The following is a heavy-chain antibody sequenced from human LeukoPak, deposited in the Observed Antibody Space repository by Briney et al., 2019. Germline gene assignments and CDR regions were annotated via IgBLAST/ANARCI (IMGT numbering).Heavy chain of an antibody. D-gene: IGHD2-8*02. V-gene: IGHV3-7*01. CDR1: GFTFSSAW. Sequence: GSLRLSCVASGFTFSSAWMTWVRQAPGKGLEWVAIINQDGSEKYYGDSVKGRFTVSRDNAKNSLYLQMNSLRAEDTALYYCVKDAGTAWGQGTLVTVSS. J-gene: IGHJ5*02. CDR3: VKDAGTA. CDR2: INQDGSEK.